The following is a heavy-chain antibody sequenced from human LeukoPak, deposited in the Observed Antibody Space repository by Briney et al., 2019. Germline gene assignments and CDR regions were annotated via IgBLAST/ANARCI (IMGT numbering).Heavy chain of an antibody. V-gene: IGHV4-34*01. CDR2: INHSGST. Sequence: PSETLSLTCAVYGGSFSGYYWSWIRQPPGKGLEWIGEINHSGSTNYNPSLKSRVTISVDTSKNQFSLKLSSVTAADTAVYYCARGPGIFHDYWGQGTLVTVS. J-gene: IGHJ4*02. CDR3: ARGPGIFHDY. D-gene: IGHD3-9*01. CDR1: GGSFSGYY.